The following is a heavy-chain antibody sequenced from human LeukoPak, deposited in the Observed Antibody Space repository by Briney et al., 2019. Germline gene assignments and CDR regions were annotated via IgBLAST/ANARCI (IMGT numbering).Heavy chain of an antibody. CDR1: GYTFIDYY. CDR3: AREYGSITMVI. D-gene: IGHD3-10*01. Sequence: ASVKVSCKASGYTFIDYYMHWVRQAPGQGLEWMGWINPNSGGTNYAQKFQGRVTMTRDTSISTAYMELSRLRSDDTAVYYCAREYGSITMVIWGHGTMVTVSS. V-gene: IGHV1-2*02. CDR2: INPNSGGT. J-gene: IGHJ3*02.